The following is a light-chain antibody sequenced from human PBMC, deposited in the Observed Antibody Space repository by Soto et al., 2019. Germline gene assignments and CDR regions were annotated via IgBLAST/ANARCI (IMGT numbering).Light chain of an antibody. V-gene: IGKV3-11*01. CDR1: QSFSSY. J-gene: IGKJ5*01. CDR3: QQRSNWPPVIT. CDR2: DAS. Sequence: EIVLTQSPATLSLSPGERATLSCRASQSFSSYLAWYQQKPGQAPRHLIYDASKRATGIPARFSGRGSGTDFTLTISSLEPEDFAVYYCQQRSNWPPVITFGQGTRLEMK.